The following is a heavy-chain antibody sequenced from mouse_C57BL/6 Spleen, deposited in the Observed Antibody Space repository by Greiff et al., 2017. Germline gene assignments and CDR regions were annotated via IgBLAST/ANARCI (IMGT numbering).Heavy chain of an antibody. V-gene: IGHV1-39*01. D-gene: IGHD1-1*01. CDR2: INPNYGTT. Sequence: VHVKQSGPELVKPGASVKISCKASGYSFTDYNMNWVKQSNGKSLEWIGVINPNYGTTSYNQKFKGKATLTVDQSSSTAYMHLNSLTSEDSAVYYCAGDYGSSYAYWGQGTTLTVSS. J-gene: IGHJ2*01. CDR1: GYSFTDYN. CDR3: AGDYGSSYAY.